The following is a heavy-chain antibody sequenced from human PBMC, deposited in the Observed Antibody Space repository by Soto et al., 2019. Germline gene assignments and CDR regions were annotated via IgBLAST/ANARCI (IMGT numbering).Heavy chain of an antibody. CDR2: ISYDGSNK. D-gene: IGHD3-10*01. Sequence: QVQLVESGGGVVQPGRSLRLSCAASGFTFSSYGIHWVRQAPGKGLEWVAVISYDGSNKYYADSVKGRFTISRDNSKNTLYLQMDSLRAEDTSVYYCAKALGYYGSGTKDYFDYWGRGTLVTVSS. CDR3: AKALGYYGSGTKDYFDY. J-gene: IGHJ4*02. CDR1: GFTFSSYG. V-gene: IGHV3-30*18.